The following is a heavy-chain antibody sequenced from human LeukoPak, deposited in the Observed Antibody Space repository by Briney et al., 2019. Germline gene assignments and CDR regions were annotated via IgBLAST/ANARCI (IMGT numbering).Heavy chain of an antibody. Sequence: PLASVKVSCKASGGIFSNYGINWVRQAPGQGLEWMGRVIPMLGIPNYAQKFQGRVTITADKSTTTAYMELSSLRSEDTAVYYCARPTGRLGAFEIWGQGTMVTVSS. CDR3: ARPTGRLGAFEI. CDR1: GGIFSNYG. V-gene: IGHV1-69*04. D-gene: IGHD3-9*01. J-gene: IGHJ3*02. CDR2: VIPMLGIP.